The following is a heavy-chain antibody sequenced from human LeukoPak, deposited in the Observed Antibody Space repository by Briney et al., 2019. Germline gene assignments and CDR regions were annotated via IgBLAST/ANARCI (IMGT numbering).Heavy chain of an antibody. CDR2: ISDRGDFK. V-gene: IGHV3-23*01. J-gene: IGHJ6*03. CDR1: GFTFSSYA. CDR3: ARERDFWSGYPIDHYYYLDV. Sequence: PGGSLRLSCAASGFTFSSYAMTWVRQPPGKGLEWFSDISDRGDFKFYPESVRGRFKISRDHSKNTVHLQMDSLGAEDTAIYYCARERDFWSGYPIDHYYYLDVWGKGPTVTVPS. D-gene: IGHD3-3*01.